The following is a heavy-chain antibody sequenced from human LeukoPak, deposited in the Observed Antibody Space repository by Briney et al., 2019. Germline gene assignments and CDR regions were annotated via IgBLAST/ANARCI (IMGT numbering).Heavy chain of an antibody. J-gene: IGHJ4*02. CDR1: GFTFGDYA. V-gene: IGHV3-49*03. CDR2: IRAKTNGGTT. CDR3: ARADYGGNAGGF. D-gene: IGHD4-23*01. Sequence: GGSLRLSCTASGFTFGDYAMSWFPQAPGKGLEWVGFIRAKTNGGTTQYAASVKDRFTSSRDDSKSSAYLQMNSLKTEDTAVYYCARADYGGNAGGFWGQGTLVTVSS.